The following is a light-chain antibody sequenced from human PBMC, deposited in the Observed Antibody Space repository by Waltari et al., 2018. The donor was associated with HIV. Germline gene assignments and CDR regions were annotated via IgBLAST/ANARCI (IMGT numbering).Light chain of an antibody. CDR2: DAF. V-gene: IGKV3-11*01. CDR1: QAVSNF. Sequence: EILLTQSPATLSLSPGQRATLSSTASQAVSNFLAWYQQKPGQAPRLLIYDAFKRATDIPDRFSGSGSGADFTLTISSLEPEDFAVYYCQHRSNWPPSTFGQGTKLEIK. J-gene: IGKJ2*02. CDR3: QHRSNWPPST.